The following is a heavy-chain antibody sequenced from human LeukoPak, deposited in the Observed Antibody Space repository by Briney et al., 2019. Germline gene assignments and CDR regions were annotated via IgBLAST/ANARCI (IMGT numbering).Heavy chain of an antibody. J-gene: IGHJ5*02. CDR1: GFTFSNYN. CDR3: ASGGLLAFDP. Sequence: PGGSLRLSCAASGFTFSNYNMNWVRQAPGKGLEWVSSISSGSSYIYYADSVKGRFTISRDNAKNSLYLQMNSLRAEDTAVYYCASGGLLAFDPWGQGTLVTVSS. CDR2: ISSGSSYI. V-gene: IGHV3-21*04.